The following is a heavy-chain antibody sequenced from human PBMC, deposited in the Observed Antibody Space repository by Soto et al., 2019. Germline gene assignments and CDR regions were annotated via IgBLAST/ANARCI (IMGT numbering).Heavy chain of an antibody. CDR3: TTENPMGQYYGMDV. Sequence: PGGSLRLSCAASGFTFSNAWMNRVRQAPGKGLEWVGRIKSKTDGGTTDYAAPVKGRFTISRDDSKNTLYLQMNSLKTEDTAVYYCTTENPMGQYYGMDVWGQGTTVTVSS. CDR2: IKSKTDGGTT. CDR1: GFTFSNAW. V-gene: IGHV3-15*07. J-gene: IGHJ6*02. D-gene: IGHD3-10*01.